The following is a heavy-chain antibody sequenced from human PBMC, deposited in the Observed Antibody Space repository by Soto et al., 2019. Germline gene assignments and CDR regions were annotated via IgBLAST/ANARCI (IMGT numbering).Heavy chain of an antibody. CDR3: ARDIRLLIRQNYYYYYMDV. CDR1: GGSISSGGYY. D-gene: IGHD2-15*01. V-gene: IGHV4-31*03. J-gene: IGHJ6*03. Sequence: PSETLSLTCTVSGGSISSGGYYWSWIRQHPGKGLEWIGYIYYSGSTYYNPSLKSRVTISVDTSKNQFSLKLSSVTAADTAVYYCARDIRLLIRQNYYYYYMDVWGKGTTVTVS. CDR2: IYYSGST.